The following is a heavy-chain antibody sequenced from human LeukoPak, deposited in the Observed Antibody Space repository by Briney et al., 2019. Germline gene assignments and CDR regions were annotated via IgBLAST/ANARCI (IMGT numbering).Heavy chain of an antibody. D-gene: IGHD3-10*01. CDR2: IYHSGTT. CDR1: GGSISSYY. V-gene: IGHV4-59*12. CDR3: ARAGEVRGVIGWFGP. Sequence: SETLSLTCTVSGGSISSYYWSWIRQPPGKGLEWIGYIYHSGTTYYSPSLKSRVTMAVDRSKNQFSLKLSSVTAADTAVYYCARAGEVRGVIGWFGPWGQGTLVTVSS. J-gene: IGHJ5*02.